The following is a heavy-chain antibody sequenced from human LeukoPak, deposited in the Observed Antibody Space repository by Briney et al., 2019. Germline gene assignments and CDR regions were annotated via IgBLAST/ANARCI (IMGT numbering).Heavy chain of an antibody. V-gene: IGHV3-48*01. Sequence: GGSLRLSCAASGFTFSSYSMNWVRQAPGKGLEWVSYISSSSSTIYYADSVKGRFTISRDNSKNTLYLQMNSLRAEDTAVYYCAYDSSGYYYGWGQGTLVTVSS. D-gene: IGHD3-22*01. CDR2: ISSSSSTI. J-gene: IGHJ4*02. CDR1: GFTFSSYS. CDR3: AYDSSGYYYG.